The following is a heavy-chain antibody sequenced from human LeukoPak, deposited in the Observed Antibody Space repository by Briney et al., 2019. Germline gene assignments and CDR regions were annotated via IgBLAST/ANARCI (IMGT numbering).Heavy chain of an antibody. CDR3: ARVRYSSGWFDP. Sequence: PGGSLRLSCAASGFTVSSNYMSWVRQAPGKGLEWVSVIYSGGSTYYADSVKGRFTISRDNFKNTLYLQMNSLRAEDTAVYYCARVRYSSGWFDPWGQGTLVTVSS. D-gene: IGHD5-18*01. J-gene: IGHJ5*02. CDR1: GFTVSSNY. CDR2: IYSGGST. V-gene: IGHV3-53*01.